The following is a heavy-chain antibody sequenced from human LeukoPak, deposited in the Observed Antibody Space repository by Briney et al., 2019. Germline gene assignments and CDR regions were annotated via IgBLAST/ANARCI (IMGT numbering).Heavy chain of an antibody. CDR1: GFTFSNFW. J-gene: IGHJ4*02. CDR3: VRDRGWQQFDY. V-gene: IGHV3-7*01. D-gene: IGHD6-13*01. CDR2: IKKDGSET. Sequence: GGSLRLSCEASGFTFSNFWMTWVCQTPGKGLERVANIKKDGSETYYVESVRGRFSIPRDNAKNSVYLEMNSLRAEDTAVYFCVRDRGWQQFDYWGQGTLVTVSS.